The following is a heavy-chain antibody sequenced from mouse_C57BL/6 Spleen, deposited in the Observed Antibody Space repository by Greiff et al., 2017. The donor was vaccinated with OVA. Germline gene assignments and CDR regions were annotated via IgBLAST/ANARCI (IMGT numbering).Heavy chain of an antibody. Sequence: VQLQQSGAELVRPGTSVKVSCKASGYAFTNYLIEWVKQRPGQGLEWIGVINPGSGGTNYNEKFKGKATLTADKSSSTAYMQLSSLTSEDSAVYFCAREGARDYWGQGTSVTVSS. CDR3: AREGARDY. CDR1: GYAFTNYL. J-gene: IGHJ4*01. CDR2: INPGSGGT. V-gene: IGHV1-54*01.